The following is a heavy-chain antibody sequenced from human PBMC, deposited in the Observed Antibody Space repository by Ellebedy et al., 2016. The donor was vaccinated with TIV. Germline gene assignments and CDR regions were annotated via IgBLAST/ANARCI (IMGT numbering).Heavy chain of an antibody. CDR2: IYYSGST. J-gene: IGHJ6*04. Sequence: SETLSLTCTVSGSSISSYYWSWIRQHPGRGLEWIGYIYYSGSTNYDPSLKSRVTISVDTSKNQFSLKLSSVTAADTAVYYCARIVAKGMDVWGTGTTVTVSS. CDR3: ARIVAKGMDV. V-gene: IGHV4-59*01. D-gene: IGHD5-12*01. CDR1: GSSISSYY.